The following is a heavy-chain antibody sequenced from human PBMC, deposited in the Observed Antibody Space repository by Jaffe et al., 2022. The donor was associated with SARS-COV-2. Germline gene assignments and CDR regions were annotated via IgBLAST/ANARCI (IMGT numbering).Heavy chain of an antibody. Sequence: QLQLQESGPGLVKPSETLSLTCTVSGGSISSSSYYWGWIRQPPGKGLEWIGSIYYSGSTYYNPSLKSRVTISVDTSKNQFSLKLSSVTAADTAVYYCAREGVMATVTSNWFDPWGQGTLVTVSS. D-gene: IGHD4-17*01. J-gene: IGHJ5*02. CDR3: AREGVMATVTSNWFDP. V-gene: IGHV4-39*02. CDR2: IYYSGST. CDR1: GGSISSSSYY.